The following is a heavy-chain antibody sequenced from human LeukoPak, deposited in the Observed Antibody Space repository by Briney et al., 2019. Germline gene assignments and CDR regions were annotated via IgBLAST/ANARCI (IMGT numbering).Heavy chain of an antibody. CDR3: AKCQYYYDSSGYYLYYFDY. J-gene: IGHJ4*02. V-gene: IGHV3-23*01. D-gene: IGHD3-22*01. CDR1: GFTFSSYA. Sequence: PGGSLRLSCAASGFTFSSYAMSWVRQAPGKGLEWVSAISGSGGSTYYADSVKGRFTTSRDNSKNTLYLQMNSLRAEDTAVYYCAKCQYYYDSSGYYLYYFDYWGQGTLVTVSS. CDR2: ISGSGGST.